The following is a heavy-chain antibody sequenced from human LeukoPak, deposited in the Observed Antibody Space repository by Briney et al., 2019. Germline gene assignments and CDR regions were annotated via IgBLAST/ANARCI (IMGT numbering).Heavy chain of an antibody. J-gene: IGHJ4*02. D-gene: IGHD1-26*01. CDR2: ISSSGSTI. Sequence: PGGSLRLSCAASGFTFSDYYMSWIRQAPGKGLEWVSYISSSGSTIYYADSVKGRFTISRDNSKNTLYLQMNSLRAEDTAVYYCAKGLRKLIVGSTEYYFDYWGQGTLVTVSS. CDR1: GFTFSDYY. CDR3: AKGLRKLIVGSTEYYFDY. V-gene: IGHV3-11*04.